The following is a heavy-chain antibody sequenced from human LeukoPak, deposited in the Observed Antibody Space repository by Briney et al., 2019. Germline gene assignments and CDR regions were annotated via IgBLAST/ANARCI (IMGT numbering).Heavy chain of an antibody. D-gene: IGHD3-10*02. V-gene: IGHV3-23*01. J-gene: IGHJ6*04. CDR3: AELGITMIGGV. CDR2: ITGGGDTT. Sequence: GGSLRLSCAASGFTFSSYAMTWVRQAPGKGLEWVSAITGGGDTTYYADSVKGRFTISRDNAKNSLYLQMNSLRAEDTAVYYCAELGITMIGGVWGKGTTVTISS. CDR1: GFTFSSYA.